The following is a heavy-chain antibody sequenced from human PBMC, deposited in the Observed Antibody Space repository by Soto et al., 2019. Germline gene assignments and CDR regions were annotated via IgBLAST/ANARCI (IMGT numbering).Heavy chain of an antibody. V-gene: IGHV3-48*02. CDR2: ITYSSTTI. CDR3: ARAGLAPFDY. J-gene: IGHJ4*02. D-gene: IGHD6-19*01. Sequence: GGSLRLSCAASGFTFSNYNMNWVRQTPGKGLEWVSYITYSSTTISYADSANGRFTISRDNAKNSLYLQMNSLRDEDTAVYYCARAGLAPFDYWGQGTLVTVSS. CDR1: GFTFSNYN.